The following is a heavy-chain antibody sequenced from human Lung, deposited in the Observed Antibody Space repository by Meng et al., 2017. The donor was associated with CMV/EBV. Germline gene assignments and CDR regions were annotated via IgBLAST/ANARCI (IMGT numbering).Heavy chain of an antibody. CDR3: ARDQGLRSFDWLFRY. CDR2: ISHDGSNK. Sequence: GGSXRLXXAASGFTFSSYPMHWVRQAPGKGLEWVAVISHDGSNKYYADSVKGRFTISRDNSKNTLYLQMNSLRAEDTAVYYCARDQGLRSFDWLFRYWGQGTLVXVSS. J-gene: IGHJ4*02. CDR1: GFTFSSYP. V-gene: IGHV3-30-3*01. D-gene: IGHD3-9*01.